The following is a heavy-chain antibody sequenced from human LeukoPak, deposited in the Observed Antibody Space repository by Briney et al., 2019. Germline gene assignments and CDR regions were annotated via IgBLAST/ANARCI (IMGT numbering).Heavy chain of an antibody. CDR1: GYTLTELS. Sequence: GASVKVSCKVSGYTLTELSMHWVRQAPGKGLEWMGGFDPEDGETIYAQKFQGRVTMTEDTSTDTAYMELSSLRSEDTAVYYCATGQYCSSTSCYSAFYYGMDVWGKGTTVTVSS. V-gene: IGHV1-24*01. CDR2: FDPEDGET. D-gene: IGHD2-2*01. J-gene: IGHJ6*04. CDR3: ATGQYCSSTSCYSAFYYGMDV.